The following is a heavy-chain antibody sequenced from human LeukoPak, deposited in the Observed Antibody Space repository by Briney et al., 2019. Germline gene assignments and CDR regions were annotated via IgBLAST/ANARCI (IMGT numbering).Heavy chain of an antibody. CDR3: AREPNPYYYDSSGQKPYYFDY. CDR1: GFTFSSYA. CDR2: ISGSGGRT. D-gene: IGHD3-22*01. J-gene: IGHJ4*02. V-gene: IGHV3-23*01. Sequence: GGSLRLSCAASGFTFSSYAMSWVRQAPGKGLEWLSAISGSGGRTYYADSVKGRFTISRDNAKNSLYLQMNSLRAEDTAVYYCAREPNPYYYDSSGQKPYYFDYWGQGTLVTVSS.